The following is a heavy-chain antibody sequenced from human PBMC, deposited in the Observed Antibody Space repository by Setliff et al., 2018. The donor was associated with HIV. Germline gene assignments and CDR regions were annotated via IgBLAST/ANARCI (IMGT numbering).Heavy chain of an antibody. Sequence: ASVKVSCKASGYTFTSYGISWVRQASGQGLEWMGIINPSGGSTNYAQKFQDRVTMTRDTSTSTVYMELSSLRSEDTAVYYCARDVESEIGTITGVSDIWGQGTMVTVSS. D-gene: IGHD1-1*01. CDR1: GYTFTSYG. J-gene: IGHJ3*02. CDR3: ARDVESEIGTITGVSDI. V-gene: IGHV1-46*01. CDR2: INPSGGST.